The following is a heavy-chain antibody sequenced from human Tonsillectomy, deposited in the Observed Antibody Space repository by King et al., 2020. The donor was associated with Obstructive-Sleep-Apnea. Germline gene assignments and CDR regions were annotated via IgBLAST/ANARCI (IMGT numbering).Heavy chain of an antibody. V-gene: IGHV4-59*01. CDR2: MAYGGYT. Sequence: VQLQESGPGLVKPSETLSLTCDVSGVSITRYYWNWVRQSPKKGLEWIAYMAYGGYTEYNPSLKSRVTISGDTSKNQVSLKMTSVTAADTAVYYCARGGLNDYTNYFAYWGQGILVTVSS. J-gene: IGHJ4*02. CDR3: ARGGLNDYTNYFAY. D-gene: IGHD4-11*01. CDR1: GVSITRYY.